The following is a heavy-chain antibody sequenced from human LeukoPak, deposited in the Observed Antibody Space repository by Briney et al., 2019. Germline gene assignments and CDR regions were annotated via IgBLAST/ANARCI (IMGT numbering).Heavy chain of an antibody. J-gene: IGHJ4*02. Sequence: SQALSLTCAISGDSVSSNSAAWNWIRQSPSRGLEWLGRTYYRSKWYNDYAVSVKSRITINPDTSKNQFSLQLNSVTPEDTAVYYCARNPIAAAGFRRFDYWGQGTLVTVSS. D-gene: IGHD6-13*01. CDR3: ARNPIAAAGFRRFDY. CDR1: GDSVSSNSAA. V-gene: IGHV6-1*01. CDR2: TYYRSKWYN.